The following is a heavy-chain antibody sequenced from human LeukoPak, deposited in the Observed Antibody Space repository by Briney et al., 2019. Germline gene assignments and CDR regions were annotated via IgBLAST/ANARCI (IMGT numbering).Heavy chain of an antibody. CDR2: ISRESRNI. J-gene: IGHJ5*02. V-gene: IGHV3-21*01. CDR1: GFTFGSYS. CDR3: ARDYDFWGNNWFDP. Sequence: GGSLRLSCAASGFTFGSYSMNWVRQAPGQGLEWVSVISRESRNIFYADSVKGRLTVSRDNARSSLYLQMNSLRAEDTAVYYCARDYDFWGNNWFDPWGQGTLVTVSS. D-gene: IGHD3/OR15-3a*01.